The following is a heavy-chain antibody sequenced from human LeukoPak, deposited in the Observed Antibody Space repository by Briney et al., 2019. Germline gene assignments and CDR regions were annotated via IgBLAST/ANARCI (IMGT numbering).Heavy chain of an antibody. V-gene: IGHV3-48*04. D-gene: IGHD3-16*01. CDR1: GFAFSPYA. CDR2: ISSSGSTI. CDR3: ARGIMTFDY. J-gene: IGHJ4*02. Sequence: GGSLRLSCAASGFAFSPYAMNWVRQAPGKGLEWVSYISSSGSTIYYADSVKGRFTISRDNAKNSLYLQMNSLRAEDTAVYYCARGIMTFDYWGQGTLVTVSS.